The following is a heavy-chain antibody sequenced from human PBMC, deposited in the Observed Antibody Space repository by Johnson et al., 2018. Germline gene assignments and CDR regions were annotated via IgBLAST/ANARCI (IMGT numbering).Heavy chain of an antibody. CDR2: IWYDGSNN. D-gene: IGHD6-19*01. V-gene: IGHV3-33*01. Sequence: QVQLVESGGGVVQPGRSLRLSCAASGFTFSSYGMHWVRQAPGKGLEWVAVIWYDGSNNWYADSVKGRFTISRDNSTNTLYLQMNSMRAEDTAVYYCARDWRAVAGLGYSMDVWGQGTTVTVSS. CDR1: GFTFSSYG. J-gene: IGHJ6*02. CDR3: ARDWRAVAGLGYSMDV.